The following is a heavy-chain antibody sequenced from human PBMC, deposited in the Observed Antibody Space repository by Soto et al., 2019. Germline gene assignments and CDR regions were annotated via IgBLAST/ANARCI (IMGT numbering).Heavy chain of an antibody. CDR3: ARGFDIVATIDAFDI. Sequence: ASVKVSCRASGYTFTSYEINWVRQATGQGLEWMGWMNPNSGNTGYAQKFQGRVTMTRNTSISTAYMELSSLRSEDTAVYYCARGFDIVATIDAFDIWGQGTMVTVSS. V-gene: IGHV1-8*01. CDR2: MNPNSGNT. D-gene: IGHD5-12*01. J-gene: IGHJ3*02. CDR1: GYTFTSYE.